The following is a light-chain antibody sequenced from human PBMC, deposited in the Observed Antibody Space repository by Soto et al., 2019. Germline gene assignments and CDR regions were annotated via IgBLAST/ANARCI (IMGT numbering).Light chain of an antibody. CDR3: QQYNNWPRA. CDR1: QSVSSN. J-gene: IGKJ1*01. Sequence: EIVMTQSPATLSVSPGERATLSCRASQSVSSNLAWYQQKPGQAPRLLIYGASTRATGIPVRFSGSGSVTEFTLTISSLQSEDFAVYYCQQYNNWPRAFGQGTKVEIK. V-gene: IGKV3-15*01. CDR2: GAS.